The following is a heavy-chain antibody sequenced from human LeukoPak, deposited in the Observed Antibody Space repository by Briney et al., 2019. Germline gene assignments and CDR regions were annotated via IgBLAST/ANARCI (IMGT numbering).Heavy chain of an antibody. V-gene: IGHV4-31*11. CDR1: GGSFSGYY. CDR2: IYYSGST. Sequence: PSETLSLTCAVYGGSFSGYYWSWIRQHPGKGLEWIGYIYYSGSTYYNPSLKSRVTISLDTSKNQFSLKLSSVTAADTAVYYCAREYDQYYFDYWGQGTLVTVSS. CDR3: AREYDQYYFDY. D-gene: IGHD3-3*01. J-gene: IGHJ4*02.